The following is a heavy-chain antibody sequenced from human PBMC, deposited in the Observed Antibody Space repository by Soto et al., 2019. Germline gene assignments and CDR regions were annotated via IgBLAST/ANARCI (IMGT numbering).Heavy chain of an antibody. Sequence: LGESLKISCKASRYSFTNYWIGCVRQMPGKGLEWMGIIYPGDSDTRYSPSFQGQVTISADKSISTAYLQWSSLKDSDTAVYYCARRACSSASCDGLMTTVSTEAFDIWGQGTVVTVSS. V-gene: IGHV5-51*01. D-gene: IGHD2-2*01. CDR2: IYPGDSDT. CDR3: ARRACSSASCDGLMTTVSTEAFDI. CDR1: RYSFTNYW. J-gene: IGHJ3*02.